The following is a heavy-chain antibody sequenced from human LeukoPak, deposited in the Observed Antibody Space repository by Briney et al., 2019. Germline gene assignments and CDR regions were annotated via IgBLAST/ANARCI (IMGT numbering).Heavy chain of an antibody. J-gene: IGHJ3*02. Sequence: SETLSLTCTVSGGSISSSSYYWGWIRQPPGKGLEWIGSIYYSGSTYYNPSLKSRVTISVDTSKNQFSLKLSSVTAADTAVYYCARGGGLGYCSGGSCPRAFDIWGQGTMVTVSS. D-gene: IGHD2-15*01. CDR1: GGSISSSSYY. CDR3: ARGGGLGYCSGGSCPRAFDI. CDR2: IYYSGST. V-gene: IGHV4-39*07.